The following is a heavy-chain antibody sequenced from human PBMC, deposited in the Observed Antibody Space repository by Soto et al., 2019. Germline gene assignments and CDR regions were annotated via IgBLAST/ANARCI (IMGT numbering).Heavy chain of an antibody. V-gene: IGHV4-4*07. CDR3: AGDGSWSSGMEV. CDR1: GGSISSYQ. Sequence: SATQSLTCTVSGGSISSYQWSWIRQPAGKGLEWIGRIYTSGSTNYNPSLKSRVTMSVDTSKKQFSLKLSSVTAADTAVYYCAGDGSWSSGMEVWGQGTTVTVSS. CDR2: IYTSGST. D-gene: IGHD6-13*01. J-gene: IGHJ6*02.